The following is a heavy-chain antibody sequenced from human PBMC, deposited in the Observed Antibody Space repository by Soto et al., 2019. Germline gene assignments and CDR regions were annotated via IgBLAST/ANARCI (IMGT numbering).Heavy chain of an antibody. V-gene: IGHV4-31*03. Sequence: QVQLQESGPGLVKPSQTLSLTCTVSGGSISRGGYYWSWIRQHPGKGLEWIGYIYYSGGTYYNPSRKSRVTISVDTSENQFSLRLSSVTAADTAVYYCARKDSGYADYMDVWGKGTTVPVSS. CDR2: IYYSGGT. J-gene: IGHJ6*03. CDR1: GGSISRGGYY. CDR3: ARKDSGYADYMDV. D-gene: IGHD5-12*01.